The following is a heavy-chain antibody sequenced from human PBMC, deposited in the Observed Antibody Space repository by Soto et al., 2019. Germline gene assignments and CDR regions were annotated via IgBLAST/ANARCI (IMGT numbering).Heavy chain of an antibody. Sequence: GASVKVSCKASGYTFTDYFMHWVRQAPGQGLEWMGWINPNSSDTNYAQKFQGSVTMTRDTSISTAYLELSSLRSDDTAVYFCARVLATVTTWALGYWGQGTLVTVSS. CDR3: ARVLATVTTWALGY. J-gene: IGHJ4*02. D-gene: IGHD4-4*01. CDR2: INPNSSDT. V-gene: IGHV1-2*02. CDR1: GYTFTDYF.